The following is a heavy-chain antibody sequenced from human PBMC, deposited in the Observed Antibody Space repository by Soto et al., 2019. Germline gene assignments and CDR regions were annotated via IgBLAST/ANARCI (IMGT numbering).Heavy chain of an antibody. D-gene: IGHD2-2*01. CDR1: GFTFSNAW. Sequence: GGSLRLSCAASGFTFSNAWMNWVRQAPGKGLEWVGRIKSKTDGGTTDYAAPVKGRFTISRDDSKNTLYLQMNSLKTEDTAVYYCAKDRFAHTYCSSTSCPWGQGTTVTVSS. V-gene: IGHV3-15*07. CDR2: IKSKTDGGTT. J-gene: IGHJ6*02. CDR3: AKDRFAHTYCSSTSCP.